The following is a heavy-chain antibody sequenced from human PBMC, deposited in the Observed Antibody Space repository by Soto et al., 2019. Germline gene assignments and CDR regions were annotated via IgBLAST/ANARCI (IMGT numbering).Heavy chain of an antibody. J-gene: IGHJ4*02. V-gene: IGHV3-9*01. CDR2: ISWNSGSI. CDR1: GFTFDDYA. Sequence: GGSLRLSCAASGFTFDDYAMHWVRQAPGKGLEWVSGISWNSGSIGYADSVKGRFTISRDNAKNTLYLQMNSLRAEDTAVYYCASEPGYFDYWGQGTLVTVSS. CDR3: ASEPGYFDY.